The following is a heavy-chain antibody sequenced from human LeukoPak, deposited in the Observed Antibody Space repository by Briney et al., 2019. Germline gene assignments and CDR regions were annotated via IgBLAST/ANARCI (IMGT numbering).Heavy chain of an antibody. CDR3: AKAFGHIVVVIALDY. D-gene: IGHD2-21*01. CDR1: GFTFSSYA. J-gene: IGHJ4*02. CDR2: ISGSGGST. Sequence: PGGSLRLSCAASGFTFSSYAMSWVRQAPGKGLEWVSAISGSGGSTYYADSVKGRFTISRDNSKNTLYLQMNSLRAEDTAVYYCAKAFGHIVVVIALDYWGQGTLVTVSS. V-gene: IGHV3-23*01.